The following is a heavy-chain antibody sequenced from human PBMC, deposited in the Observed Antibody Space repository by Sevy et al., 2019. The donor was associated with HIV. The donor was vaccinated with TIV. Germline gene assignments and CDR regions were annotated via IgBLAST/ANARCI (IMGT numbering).Heavy chain of an antibody. CDR3: ARDPRLRFLEWLPQYRMDV. J-gene: IGHJ6*02. V-gene: IGHV1-18*01. Sequence: ASVKVSCKASGYTFTRYGISWVRQAPGQGLEWMGWISAYNGNTNYAQKLQGRVTMTTDTSTSTAYMELRSLRSDDTAVYYCARDPRLRFLEWLPQYRMDVWGQGTTVTVSS. D-gene: IGHD3-3*01. CDR2: ISAYNGNT. CDR1: GYTFTRYG.